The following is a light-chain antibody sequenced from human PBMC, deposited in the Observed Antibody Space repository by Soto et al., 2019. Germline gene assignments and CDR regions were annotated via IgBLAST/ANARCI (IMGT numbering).Light chain of an antibody. Sequence: QSALTQPRSVSGSPGQSVTISCTGTNSDIGGYNYASWYQQHPGKAPQVMLYDVSRRPSGVPDRFSGSKSGNTASLTISGLQAEDEADYYCCSYAGTYNFWVFGGGTKLTVL. CDR3: CSYAGTYNFWV. J-gene: IGLJ3*02. CDR1: NSDIGGYNY. CDR2: DVS. V-gene: IGLV2-11*01.